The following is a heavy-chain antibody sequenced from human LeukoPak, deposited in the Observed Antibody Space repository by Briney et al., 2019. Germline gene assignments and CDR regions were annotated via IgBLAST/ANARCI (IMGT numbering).Heavy chain of an antibody. CDR1: GVTFSANS. Sequence: GRSLRLSCAASGVTFSANSMGWVRQPPGKGLEWVSGVCASGRCTFYAPSVRGRFTISRDKSKNTLFLQMNSLRPEDTALYYCAKYISGPLTRLLGDYWGQGTLVTVSS. V-gene: IGHV3-23*01. J-gene: IGHJ4*02. CDR2: VCASGRCT. D-gene: IGHD3-16*01. CDR3: AKYISGPLTRLLGDY.